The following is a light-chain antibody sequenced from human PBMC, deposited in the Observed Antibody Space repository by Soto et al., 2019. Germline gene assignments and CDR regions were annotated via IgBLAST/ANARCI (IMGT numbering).Light chain of an antibody. V-gene: IGKV1-39*01. Sequence: IEVTQSPSSLAASLGDRVTITCRASQTIGTYVNWYRQKSGAAPELLIYDASTLQSGVPSRFRGGASGTDFTLTISSLQFDDFATYYCQQSYNTPLTFGQGTKVEIK. CDR3: QQSYNTPLT. CDR1: QTIGTY. CDR2: DAS. J-gene: IGKJ1*01.